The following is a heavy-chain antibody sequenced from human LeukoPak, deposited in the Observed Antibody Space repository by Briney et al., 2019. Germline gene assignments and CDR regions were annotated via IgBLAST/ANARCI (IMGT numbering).Heavy chain of an antibody. D-gene: IGHD6-13*01. CDR1: GDSVSSNSAA. CDR3: ARRNITAGNDGFDI. CDR2: TYYRSKWYN. V-gene: IGHV6-1*01. J-gene: IGHJ3*02. Sequence: SQTLSLTCAISGDSVSSNSAAWHWIRQSPSRGLEWLGRTYYRSKWYNDYALSVKSRITINPDTSKNQFSLQLNSVTPEDTAVYYCARRNITAGNDGFDIWGQGTMVTVSS.